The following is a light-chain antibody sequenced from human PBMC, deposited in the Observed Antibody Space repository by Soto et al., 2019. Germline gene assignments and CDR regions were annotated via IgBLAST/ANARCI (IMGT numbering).Light chain of an antibody. CDR3: MIWPSNAYV. CDR1: SDINVGSYN. J-gene: IGLJ1*01. V-gene: IGLV5-37*01. CDR2: YYSDSDK. Sequence: QTVVTQPPSSSASPGESARLTCTLPSDINVGSYNIYWYQQKPGSPPRYLLYYYSDSDKGQGSGVPSRFSGSKDASANTGILLISGLQPEDEADYYCMIWPSNAYVFGTGTKLTVL.